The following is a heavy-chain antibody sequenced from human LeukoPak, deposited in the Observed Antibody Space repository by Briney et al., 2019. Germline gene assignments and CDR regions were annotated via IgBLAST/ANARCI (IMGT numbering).Heavy chain of an antibody. D-gene: IGHD6-13*01. CDR2: IYRTGSS. CDR3: ARGSSSWYLIFDQ. V-gene: IGHV4-59*01. J-gene: IGHJ4*02. CDR1: GGSISEYY. Sequence: SETLSLTCTVSGGSISEYYWSRIRQPPGKGLEYIGFIYRTGSSNYNPSLKSRVTMSVDTSKNQFSLKLSSVTAADTAVYYCARGSSSWYLIFDQWGQGTLVTVSS.